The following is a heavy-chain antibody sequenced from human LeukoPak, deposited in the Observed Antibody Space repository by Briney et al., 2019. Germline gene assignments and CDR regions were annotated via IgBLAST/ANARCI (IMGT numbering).Heavy chain of an antibody. J-gene: IGHJ3*02. CDR2: ISAYNGNT. D-gene: IGHD2-2*01. V-gene: IGHV1-18*04. CDR1: GYTFTSYG. CDR3: ASSKVVPAAMLRGGAHGAFDI. Sequence: GASVKVSCKASGYTFTSYGISWVRQAPGQGLEWMGWISAYNGNTNSAQKLQGRVTMTTDTSTSTAYMELRSLRSDDTAVYYCASSKVVPAAMLRGGAHGAFDIWGQGTMVTVSS.